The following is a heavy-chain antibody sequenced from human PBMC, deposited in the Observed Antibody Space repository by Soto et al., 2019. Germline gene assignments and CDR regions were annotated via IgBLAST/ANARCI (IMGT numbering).Heavy chain of an antibody. D-gene: IGHD4-17*01. CDR1: GGTFSSYA. CDR2: IIPIFGTA. V-gene: IGHV1-69*13. J-gene: IGHJ4*02. CDR3: AREVRTNDYGDPEGLYFDY. Sequence: GASVKVSCKASGGTFSSYAISWVRQAPGQGLEWMGGIIPIFGTANYAQKFQGRVTITADESTSTAYMELSSLRSEDTAVYYCAREVRTNDYGDPEGLYFDYWGQGTLVTVSS.